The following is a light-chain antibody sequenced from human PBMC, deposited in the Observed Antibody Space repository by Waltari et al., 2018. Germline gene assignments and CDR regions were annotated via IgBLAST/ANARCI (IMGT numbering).Light chain of an antibody. V-gene: IGKV3-11*01. CDR3: LQRSSWPWT. CDR1: QSVSSY. J-gene: IGKJ1*01. CDR2: DAS. Sequence: EIVLTQSPATLSLSPGERATLSCRSSQSVSSYLAWYQQKVGQAPRLLIYDASNRATGIPARFSVSGSGTDFTFTISSLEPEDFAVYYCLQRSSWPWTFGQGTKVEIK.